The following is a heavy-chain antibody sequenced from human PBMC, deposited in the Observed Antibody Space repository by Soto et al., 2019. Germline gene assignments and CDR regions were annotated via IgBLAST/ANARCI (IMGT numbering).Heavy chain of an antibody. J-gene: IGHJ4*02. D-gene: IGHD1-1*01. CDR2: VSGSGGST. CDR3: AREVNWIRDY. Sequence: GGSLRLSCAASGFTFTSYAMSWVRQAPGKGLEWVSVVSGSGGSTYYADSVKGRFTISRDNAKNTLYLQMNSLRAEDTAVYYCAREVNWIRDYWGQGTLVTVS. V-gene: IGHV3-23*01. CDR1: GFTFTSYA.